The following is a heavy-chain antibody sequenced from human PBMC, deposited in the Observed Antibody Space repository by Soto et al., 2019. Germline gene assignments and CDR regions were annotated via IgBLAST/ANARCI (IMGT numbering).Heavy chain of an antibody. V-gene: IGHV1-18*01. CDR1: GYTFSSYG. CDR2: ISPYNDDT. D-gene: IGHD3-22*01. CDR3: ARGGYYDRSGSRNYHSYGMDV. Sequence: QAQLVQSGAEVKKPGASVKVSCKASGYTFSSYGISWVRQAPGQGLEWLGWISPYNDDTNYAQKLQGRVTMTTDTSTRTAYMDLRSLRSDDTAVYYCARGGYYDRSGSRNYHSYGMDVWGQGTTVTVSS. J-gene: IGHJ6*02.